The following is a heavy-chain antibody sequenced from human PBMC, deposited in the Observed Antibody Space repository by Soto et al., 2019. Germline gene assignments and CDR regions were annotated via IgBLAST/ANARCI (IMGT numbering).Heavy chain of an antibody. J-gene: IGHJ4*02. CDR3: AGDRGSSWYEAFDY. CDR1: GGTFSSYT. V-gene: IGHV1-69*08. D-gene: IGHD6-13*01. Sequence: QVQLVQSGAEVKKPGSSVKVSCKASGGTFSSYTISWVRQAPGQGHEWMGRIIPILGIANYAQKFQGRVTITADKSTSPAYMGLSSLRSEGTAVYYCAGDRGSSWYEAFDYWGQGTLVTVSS. CDR2: IIPILGIA.